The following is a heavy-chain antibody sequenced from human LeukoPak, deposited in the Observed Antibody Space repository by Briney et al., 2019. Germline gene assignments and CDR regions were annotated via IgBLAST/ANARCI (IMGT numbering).Heavy chain of an antibody. V-gene: IGHV3-48*03. Sequence: GGSLRLSCAASGFTFSSYAMSWVRQAPGKGLEWVSYISSSGSTIYYADSVKGRFTISRDNAKNSLYLQMNSLRAEDTAVYYCAREIHEIAVADLGNFDYWGQGTLVTVSS. D-gene: IGHD6-19*01. CDR1: GFTFSSYA. CDR3: AREIHEIAVADLGNFDY. J-gene: IGHJ4*02. CDR2: ISSSGSTI.